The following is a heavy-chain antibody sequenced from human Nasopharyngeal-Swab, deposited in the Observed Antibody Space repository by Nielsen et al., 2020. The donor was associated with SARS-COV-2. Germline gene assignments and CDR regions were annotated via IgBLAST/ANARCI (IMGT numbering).Heavy chain of an antibody. CDR3: ARDRGEDSSGFVDAFSM. CDR2: VSSTSTYI. CDR1: GFTFSSYS. J-gene: IGHJ3*02. Sequence: GESLKISCAASGFTFSSYSMNWVRQAPGKGLEWVSSVSSTSTYIYYADSVKGRFTLSRDNAKNSLYLQMNSLRVEDTAVFYCARDRGEDSSGFVDAFSMWGRGTMVTVSS. D-gene: IGHD3-22*01. V-gene: IGHV3-21*01.